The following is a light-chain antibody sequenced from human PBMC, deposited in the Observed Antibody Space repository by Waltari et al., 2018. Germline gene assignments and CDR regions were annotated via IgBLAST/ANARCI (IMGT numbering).Light chain of an antibody. CDR3: LLYYGGAQPWV. CDR2: STS. Sequence: QTVVTQEPSLTVSPGGTVTLTCASSTGAVTSGYYPNWFQQKPGQAPRSLLYSTSNKHSGTPARCSGSLLGGKAALTLSGVQPEDEAEYYCLLYYGGAQPWVFGGGTKLTVL. V-gene: IGLV7-43*01. J-gene: IGLJ3*02. CDR1: TGAVTSGYY.